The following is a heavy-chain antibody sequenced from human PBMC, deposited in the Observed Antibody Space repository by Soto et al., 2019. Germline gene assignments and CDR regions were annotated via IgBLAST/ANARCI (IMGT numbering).Heavy chain of an antibody. V-gene: IGHV3-7*01. Sequence: EVQLVESGGGLVQPGGSLRLSCAASGFTFSRYWMSWVRQAPGKGLEWVATIKKDGGEKYYVDSVKGRFTISRDNAKNSLYLQMNSLRAEDTAIYYCVRQEDGDFPNWFDPWGQGTLVTVSS. CDR3: VRQEDGDFPNWFDP. CDR1: GFTFSRYW. CDR2: IKKDGGEK. J-gene: IGHJ5*02. D-gene: IGHD4-17*01.